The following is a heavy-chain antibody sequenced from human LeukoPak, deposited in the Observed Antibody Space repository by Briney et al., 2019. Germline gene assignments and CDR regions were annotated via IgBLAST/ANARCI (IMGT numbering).Heavy chain of an antibody. CDR2: IYYSGST. CDR3: ARDGGAAGKAFGI. Sequence: PSETLSLTCAVSGGSISSSNWWSWVRQPPGKGLEWIGYIYYSGSTYYNPSLKSRVTISVDTSKNQFSLKLSSVTAADTAVYYCARDGGAAGKAFGIWGQGTMVTVSS. V-gene: IGHV4-4*02. CDR1: GGSISSSNW. J-gene: IGHJ3*02. D-gene: IGHD3-16*01.